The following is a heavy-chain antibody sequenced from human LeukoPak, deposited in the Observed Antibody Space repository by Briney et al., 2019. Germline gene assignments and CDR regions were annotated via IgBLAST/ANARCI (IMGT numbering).Heavy chain of an antibody. CDR3: ARDRLSLGAFDI. J-gene: IGHJ3*02. Sequence: SETLSLTCTVSGGSINSSYWTWIRQPPGKGLEWIGNIYDSGSTNYSPSLKSRVTFSIDTSKNQFSLRLSSVSATDTAIYYCARDRLSLGAFDIWGPGTTVIVSS. CDR1: GGSINSSY. V-gene: IGHV4-59*12. D-gene: IGHD3-16*01. CDR2: IYDSGST.